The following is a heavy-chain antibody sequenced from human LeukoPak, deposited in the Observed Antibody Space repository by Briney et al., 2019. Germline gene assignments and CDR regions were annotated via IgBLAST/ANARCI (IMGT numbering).Heavy chain of an antibody. D-gene: IGHD3-22*01. V-gene: IGHV1-18*01. CDR2: ISAYNGNT. CDR1: GYTCTSYG. Sequence: ASVKVSCKASGYTCTSYGISWVRQAPGQGLEWMGWISAYNGNTNYAQKLQGRVTMTTDTSTSTAYMELRSLRSDDTAVYYCARVDPFYYDSSGYDYWGQGTLVTVSS. CDR3: ARVDPFYYDSSGYDY. J-gene: IGHJ4*02.